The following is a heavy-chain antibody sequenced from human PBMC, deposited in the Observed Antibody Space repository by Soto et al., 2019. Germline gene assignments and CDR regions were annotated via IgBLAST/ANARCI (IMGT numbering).Heavy chain of an antibody. D-gene: IGHD6-19*01. CDR1: GYTFTRSG. Sequence: QVQLVQSGAEVKKPGASVRVSCKASGYTFTRSGITWVRQAPGPGREWMGWMSSENGNTNYSQNLQGRITMTTDTSTSTAYRDLRSLRSDDTAVYYCARVGDRSGWYHFDLWGRGTLVTVSS. CDR2: MSSENGNT. CDR3: ARVGDRSGWYHFDL. J-gene: IGHJ4*02. V-gene: IGHV1-18*01.